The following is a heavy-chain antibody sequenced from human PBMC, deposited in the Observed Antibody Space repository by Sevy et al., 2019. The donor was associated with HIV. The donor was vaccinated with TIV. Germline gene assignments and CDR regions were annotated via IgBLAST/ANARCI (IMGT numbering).Heavy chain of an antibody. V-gene: IGHV3-21*06. CDR1: GFTFSSYN. D-gene: IGHD1-26*01. CDR2: ISSSSSYV. CDR3: AKWDADRRWFFDY. J-gene: IGHJ4*02. Sequence: GGSLRLSCVASGFTFSSYNMNWVRQAPGKGLEWVSSISSSSSYVYHADSVKGRFTISRDNAKNSLYLQMNSLRADDTAVYYCAKWDADRRWFFDYWGQGTLVTVSS.